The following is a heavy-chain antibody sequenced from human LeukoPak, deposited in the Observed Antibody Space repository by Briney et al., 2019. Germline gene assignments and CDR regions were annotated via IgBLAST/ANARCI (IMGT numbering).Heavy chain of an antibody. CDR3: ARDRSSRLRWETPFDY. CDR1: GFTFSSYS. CDR2: ISSSSSTI. Sequence: GGSLRLSCAASGFTFSSYSMNWVRQAPGKGLEWVSYISSSSSTIYYADSVKGRFTISRDNAKNSLYLQMNSLRAEDTAVYYCARDRSSRLRWETPFDYWGQGTLVTVSS. J-gene: IGHJ4*02. V-gene: IGHV3-48*01. D-gene: IGHD4-23*01.